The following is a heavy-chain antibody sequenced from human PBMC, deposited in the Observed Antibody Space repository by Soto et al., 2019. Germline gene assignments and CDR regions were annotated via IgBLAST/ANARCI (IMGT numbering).Heavy chain of an antibody. Sequence: KPSETLSLTCAVYGASLSGYDWSWIRQPPGKGLEWIGEIKQSGGTNYNPSLKSRVTISMDTSKNQFSLRLKSVTAADTARYYCARDPYANAFDVWGRGTMVTVSS. J-gene: IGHJ3*01. D-gene: IGHD2-2*01. CDR2: IKQSGGT. CDR3: ARDPYANAFDV. CDR1: GASLSGYD. V-gene: IGHV4-34*01.